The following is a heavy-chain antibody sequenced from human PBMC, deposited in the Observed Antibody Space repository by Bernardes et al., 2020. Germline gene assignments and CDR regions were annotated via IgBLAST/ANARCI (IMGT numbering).Heavy chain of an antibody. Sequence: LWLTCAISGDSVSSKNSAWNWIRQSPSRGLEWLGRTYYRSKWYSDYALSVQSRITINPDTSKNQFSLQLNSVTPEDTAVYYCARVSEYTMDVWGKGTTVTVSS. CDR1: GDSVSSKNSA. CDR3: ARVSEYTMDV. V-gene: IGHV6-1*01. D-gene: IGHD6-6*01. CDR2: TYYRSKWYS. J-gene: IGHJ6*04.